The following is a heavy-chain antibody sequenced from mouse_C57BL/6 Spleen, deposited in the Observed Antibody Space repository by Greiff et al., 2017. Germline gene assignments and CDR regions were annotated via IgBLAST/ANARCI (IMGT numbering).Heavy chain of an antibody. CDR3: ARWRLERVYFGY. V-gene: IGHV14-2*01. J-gene: IGHJ2*01. CDR1: GFNINDYY. CDR2: IDPEDGET. D-gene: IGHD2-4*01. Sequence: EVQLQESGAELVKPGASVKLSCTASGFNINDYYMHWVKQRTEQGLEWIGRIDPEDGETKYAPKFQGKATITADTSSNTAYRQLSSLTSEDTAVYYCARWRLERVYFGYWGQGTTLTVS.